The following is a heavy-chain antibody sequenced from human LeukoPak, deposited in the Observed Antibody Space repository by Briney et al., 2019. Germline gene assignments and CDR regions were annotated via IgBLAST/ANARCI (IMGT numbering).Heavy chain of an antibody. CDR1: AGSISIGGYY. Sequence: SQSLSLTRTVSAGSISIGGYYCNWLRQHPGKGLARIGYSYYSGSTYYNPCLKSRVTISVDTSKNQFSLKLSSVTAADTAVYYCARDLPTRYYYYGMDVWGQGTTVTVSS. CDR2: SYYSGST. CDR3: ARDLPTRYYYYGMDV. V-gene: IGHV4-31*03. J-gene: IGHJ6*02.